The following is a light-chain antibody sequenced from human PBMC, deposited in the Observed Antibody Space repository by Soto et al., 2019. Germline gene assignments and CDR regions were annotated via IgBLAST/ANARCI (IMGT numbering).Light chain of an antibody. Sequence: DMQIIQSPSSLSASVGDRVTITCRASQSISSYLNWYQQKPGKAPKLLIYAASSLQSGVPSRFSGSGSGTDFTLTISSMQPEDFATYYCQQSYSTPITFGGGTKVDIK. CDR2: AAS. V-gene: IGKV1-39*01. J-gene: IGKJ4*01. CDR1: QSISSY. CDR3: QQSYSTPIT.